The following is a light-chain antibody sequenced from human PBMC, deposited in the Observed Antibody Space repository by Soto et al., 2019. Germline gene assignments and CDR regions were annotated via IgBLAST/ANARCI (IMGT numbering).Light chain of an antibody. J-gene: IGKJ5*01. V-gene: IGKV1-39*01. CDR1: QSISSY. CDR3: QQSYSIPLT. CDR2: AAS. Sequence: DIQMTQSPSSLSASVGDRVTITCRASQSISSYLNWYQQKPGKAPKLLIYAASSLQSGVPPRFSGSGSGTDFTLTISSLQPEDFATYHCQQSYSIPLTFGQGTRLEI.